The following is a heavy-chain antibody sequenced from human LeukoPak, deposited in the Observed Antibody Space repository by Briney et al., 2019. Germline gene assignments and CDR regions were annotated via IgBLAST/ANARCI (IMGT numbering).Heavy chain of an antibody. CDR3: ARGGIGYYYGMDV. J-gene: IGHJ6*02. CDR1: GGSINSTLYY. V-gene: IGHV4-39*07. CDR2: INHSGST. D-gene: IGHD2-15*01. Sequence: SETLSLTCSVSGGSINSTLYYWSWIRQPPGKGLEWIGEINHSGSTNYNPSLKSRVTISVDTSKNQFSLKLSSVTAADTAVYYCARGGIGYYYGMDVWGQGTTVTVSS.